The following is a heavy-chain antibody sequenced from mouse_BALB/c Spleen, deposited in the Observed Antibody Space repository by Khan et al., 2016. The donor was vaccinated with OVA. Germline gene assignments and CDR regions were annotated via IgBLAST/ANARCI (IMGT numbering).Heavy chain of an antibody. D-gene: IGHD2-12*01. V-gene: IGHV3-2*02. J-gene: IGHJ4*01. CDR3: ARSLYYSFGYALDC. Sequence: VQLKESGPGLVKPSQSLSLTCTVTGYSITSDYAWNWIRQFPGNKLEWMGYISSTGSTSSNPSLKNRISITRDTSKNQFFLQLKSVTTEDTATYYCARSLYYSFGYALDCWGRGTSVTVSS. CDR1: GYSITSDYA. CDR2: ISSTGST.